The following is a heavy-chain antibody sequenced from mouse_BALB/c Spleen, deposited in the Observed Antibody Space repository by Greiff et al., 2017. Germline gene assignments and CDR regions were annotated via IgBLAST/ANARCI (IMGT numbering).Heavy chain of an antibody. CDR1: GFTFSSFG. J-gene: IGHJ3*01. CDR2: ISSGSSTI. CDR3: ARARFAY. V-gene: IGHV5-17*02. Sequence: LMESGGGLVQPGGSRKLSCAASGFTFSSFGMHWVRQAPEKGLEWVAYISSGSSTIYYADTVKGRFTISRDNPKNTLFLQMTSLRSEDTAMYYCARARFAYWGQGTLVTVSA.